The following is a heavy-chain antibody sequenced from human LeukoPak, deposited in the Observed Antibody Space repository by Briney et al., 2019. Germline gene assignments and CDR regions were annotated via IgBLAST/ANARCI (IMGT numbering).Heavy chain of an antibody. CDR2: INHSGST. Sequence: SETLSLTCAVYGVSFSGYYWSWIRQPPGKGLEWIGEINHSGSTNYNPSLKSRVTISVDTSKNQFSLNLTSVTAADTAVYYCARGPLWFGEYIYYYYYMDVWGKGTTVTISS. CDR1: GVSFSGYY. V-gene: IGHV4-34*01. J-gene: IGHJ6*03. D-gene: IGHD3-10*01. CDR3: ARGPLWFGEYIYYYYYMDV.